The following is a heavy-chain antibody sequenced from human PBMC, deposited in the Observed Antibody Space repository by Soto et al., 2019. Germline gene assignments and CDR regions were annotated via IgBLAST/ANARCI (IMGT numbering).Heavy chain of an antibody. D-gene: IGHD6-19*01. J-gene: IGHJ6*02. CDR1: GGTFSGYA. Sequence: QVQLVQSGAEVKKPGSSVKVSCKASGGTFSGYAISWVRQAPGQRLEWMGGIMLIFGTADYAQKFQGSVTISADESTSTAYMELGSLRSEDTAVYYCASHSSGQVVGYDYYGMDVWGQGTTVTVSS. CDR2: IMLIFGTA. V-gene: IGHV1-69*12. CDR3: ASHSSGQVVGYDYYGMDV.